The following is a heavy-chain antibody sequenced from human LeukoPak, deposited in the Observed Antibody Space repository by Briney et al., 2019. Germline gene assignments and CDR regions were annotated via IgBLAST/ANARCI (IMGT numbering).Heavy chain of an antibody. CDR3: ARARDGTFDY. V-gene: IGHV6-1*01. CDR1: GDSVSSNRVT. Sequence: SQTLSLTFAISGDSVSSNRVTWNWVTQSPSRGLEWLGRTYYRSKWSNDFAISVKSRISINPDTSKNQFSLHLNSVTPEDTAVYYCARARDGTFDYWGQGTLVTVSS. CDR2: TYYRSKWSN. D-gene: IGHD1-1*01. J-gene: IGHJ4*02.